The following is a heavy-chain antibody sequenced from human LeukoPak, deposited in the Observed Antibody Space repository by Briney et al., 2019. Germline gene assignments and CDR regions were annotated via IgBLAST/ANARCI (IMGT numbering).Heavy chain of an antibody. CDR1: GGPISSHY. CDR2: IYYTGTT. J-gene: IGHJ4*02. D-gene: IGHD6-6*01. Sequence: SETLSLTCSVSGGPISSHYWSWIRQPPGKGLEWIGYIYYTGTTNYKPSLKSRVTISVDTSKTQLSLNLCSVTAADTAVYYCARAYSSSSGRPFDYWGEGTLVTVSS. CDR3: ARAYSSSSGRPFDY. V-gene: IGHV4-59*11.